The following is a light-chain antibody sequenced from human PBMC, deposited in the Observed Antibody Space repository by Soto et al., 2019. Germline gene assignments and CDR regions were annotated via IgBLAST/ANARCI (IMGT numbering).Light chain of an antibody. V-gene: IGKV3-15*01. CDR2: GAS. CDR1: QSVSRN. J-gene: IGKJ2*01. CDR3: QQYNNWPDT. Sequence: EIVMTQSPATLSVSPGERATLSCRASQSVSRNLAWYQQKPGQAPRLLIYGASTRATGIPARFSGSGSGTEFTLTVSSLQSEDFAVYYCQQYNNWPDTFGQGNKLEIK.